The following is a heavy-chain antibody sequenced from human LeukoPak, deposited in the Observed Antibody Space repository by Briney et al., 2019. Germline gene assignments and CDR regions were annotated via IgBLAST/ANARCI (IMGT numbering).Heavy chain of an antibody. CDR3: ARLAAVWNDHFDY. CDR1: GYTFTDYH. D-gene: IGHD1-1*01. CDR2: MNPNSGAT. V-gene: IGHV1-2*02. Sequence: ASVKVSCKASGYTFTDYHVHWVRQAPGQGLEWMGWMNPNSGATKYAQKFQGRVTMTRDTSISTAYMELSRLRSDDTAVYYCARLAAVWNDHFDYWGQGTLVTVSS. J-gene: IGHJ4*02.